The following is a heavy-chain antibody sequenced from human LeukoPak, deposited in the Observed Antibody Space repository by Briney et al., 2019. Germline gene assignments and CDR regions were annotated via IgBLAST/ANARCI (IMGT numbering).Heavy chain of an antibody. V-gene: IGHV3-21*04. CDR3: AKDLPWRVGATSGRDGNWFDP. J-gene: IGHJ5*02. D-gene: IGHD1-26*01. CDR1: GFIFSSYT. CDR2: ISSSSSYI. Sequence: GGSLRLSCAASGFIFSSYTMNWVRQAPGKGLEWVSSISSSSSYIYYADSVKGRFTISRDNSKNTLYLQMNSLRAEDTAVYYCAKDLPWRVGATSGRDGNWFDPWGQGTLVTVSS.